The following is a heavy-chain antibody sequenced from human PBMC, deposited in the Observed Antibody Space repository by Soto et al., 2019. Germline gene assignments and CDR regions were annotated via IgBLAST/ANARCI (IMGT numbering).Heavy chain of an antibody. D-gene: IGHD3-10*01. CDR1: GYTFTSYY. Sequence: ASVKVSCKPSGYTFTSYYIHWVRQAPGRGLEWMGIINPSGGSTSYAQKFQARVTMTRDTSTSKVYMELSSLRSEDTAVYYCARHSVVRGVRAGMDVWGQGTTVTFSS. CDR2: INPSGGST. J-gene: IGHJ6*02. V-gene: IGHV1-46*01. CDR3: ARHSVVRGVRAGMDV.